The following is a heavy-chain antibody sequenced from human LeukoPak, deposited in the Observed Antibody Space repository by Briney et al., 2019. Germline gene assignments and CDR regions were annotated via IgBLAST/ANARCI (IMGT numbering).Heavy chain of an antibody. CDR1: GFTFSSYA. J-gene: IGHJ4*02. D-gene: IGHD3-9*01. Sequence: GGSLRLSCAASGFTFSSYAMSWVRQAPGKGLEWVLVISGSGGSTYYADSVKGRFTISRDNSKNTLYLQMNSLRAEDTAVYYCAKGGGGDYDIHFDYWGQGILVTVSS. CDR2: ISGSGGST. V-gene: IGHV3-23*01. CDR3: AKGGGGDYDIHFDY.